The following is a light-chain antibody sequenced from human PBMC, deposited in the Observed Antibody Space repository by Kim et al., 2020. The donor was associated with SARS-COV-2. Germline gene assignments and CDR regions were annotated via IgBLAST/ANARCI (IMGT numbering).Light chain of an antibody. CDR2: WAS. CDR1: QTVLYNSNNKNY. V-gene: IGKV4-1*01. J-gene: IGKJ2*03. CDR3: QQYFSTPPS. Sequence: ATLNCKSSQTVLYNSNNKNYLAWYQQKPGQAPKLLIYWASIRESGVSDRFSGSGSETDFTLTISSLQAEDVAVYYCQQYFSTPPSFGQGTKLEIK.